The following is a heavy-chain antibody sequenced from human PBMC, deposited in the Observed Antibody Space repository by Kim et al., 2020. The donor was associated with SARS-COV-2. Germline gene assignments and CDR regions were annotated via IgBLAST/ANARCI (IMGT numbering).Heavy chain of an antibody. Sequence: ASVKVSCKASGYTFTSYGISWVRQAPGQGLEWMGWISAYNGNTNYAQKLQGRVTMTTDTSTSTAYMELRSLRSDDTAVYYCARVPPLLWFGELGSYYYYYGMDVWGQGTTVTVSS. D-gene: IGHD3-10*01. J-gene: IGHJ6*02. CDR1: GYTFTSYG. CDR3: ARVPPLLWFGELGSYYYYYGMDV. V-gene: IGHV1-18*01. CDR2: ISAYNGNT.